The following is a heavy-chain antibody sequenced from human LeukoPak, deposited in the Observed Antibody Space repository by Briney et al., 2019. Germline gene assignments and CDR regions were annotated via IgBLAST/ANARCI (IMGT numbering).Heavy chain of an antibody. V-gene: IGHV3-30*04. CDR2: ISYDGSNK. CDR1: GFIFNDYA. D-gene: IGHD6-19*01. J-gene: IGHJ4*02. CDR3: VSSGFDY. Sequence: GGSLRLSCAASGFIFNDYAMHWVRQAPGKGLEWVAVISYDGSNKYYADSVKGRFTISRDNSKNTLYLQMNSLRAEDTAVYYCVSSGFDYWGQGTLVTVSS.